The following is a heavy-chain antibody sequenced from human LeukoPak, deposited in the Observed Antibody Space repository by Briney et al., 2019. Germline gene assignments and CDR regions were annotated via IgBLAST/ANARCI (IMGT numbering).Heavy chain of an antibody. Sequence: GASVKVSCKASGGTFSSYAISWVRQAPGQGLEWMGGIIPIFGTANYAQKFQGRVTITTDESTSTAYMELSSLRSEDTAVYYCARGDIVVVPAASMGGNWFDPWGQGTLVTVSS. J-gene: IGHJ5*02. D-gene: IGHD2-2*01. CDR1: GGTFSSYA. CDR2: IIPIFGTA. CDR3: ARGDIVVVPAASMGGNWFDP. V-gene: IGHV1-69*05.